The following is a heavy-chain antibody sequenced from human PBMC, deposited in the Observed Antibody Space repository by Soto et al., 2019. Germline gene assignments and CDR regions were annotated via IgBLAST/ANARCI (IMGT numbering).Heavy chain of an antibody. CDR1: GFSFSSYE. J-gene: IGHJ4*02. CDR2: ISSSGKTI. CDR3: ARPMAGT. V-gene: IGHV3-48*03. D-gene: IGHD1-7*01. Sequence: EVQLVESGGGLVQPGGSLRLSCAASGFSFSSYEMNWVRQAPGKGLEWISYISSSGKTIFYADSVKGRFTISRDNAKNSLHLQMNSLRVEDMAVYYCARPMAGTWGQGTLVTVSS.